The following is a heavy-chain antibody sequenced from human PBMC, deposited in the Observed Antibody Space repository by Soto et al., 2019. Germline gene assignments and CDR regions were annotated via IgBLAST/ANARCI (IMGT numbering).Heavy chain of an antibody. J-gene: IGHJ6*02. CDR1: GVPITTFY. D-gene: IGHD3-10*01. CDR3: ARGQLLHYQYGLDV. Sequence: QVQLQESGPALVRPSDSLSLMCSVSGVPITTFYWSWIRQAPGKGLEYIGYIYYGGSTHYNPALKSRVTISVDTANNEFSLKLRSVTAADRAAYYCARGQLLHYQYGLDVWGQGTTVIV. V-gene: IGHV4-59*07. CDR2: IYYGGST.